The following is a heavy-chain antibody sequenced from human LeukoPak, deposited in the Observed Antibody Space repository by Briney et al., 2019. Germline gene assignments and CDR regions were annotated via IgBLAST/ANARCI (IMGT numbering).Heavy chain of an antibody. CDR3: ARVVTVTTFTKPQFVWFDP. CDR2: IYYSGST. V-gene: IGHV4-59*01. J-gene: IGHJ5*02. Sequence: SETLSLTCTVSGGSISSYYWSWIRQPPGRGLEWIGYIYYSGSTNYNPSLKSRVTISVDTSKNQFSLKLSSVTAADTAVYYCARVVTVTTFTKPQFVWFDPWGQGTLVTVSS. D-gene: IGHD4-17*01. CDR1: GGSISSYY.